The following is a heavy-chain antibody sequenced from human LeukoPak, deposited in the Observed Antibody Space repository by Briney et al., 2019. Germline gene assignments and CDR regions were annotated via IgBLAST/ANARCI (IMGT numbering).Heavy chain of an antibody. CDR2: ISYDGSNK. CDR3: ARVHYDFWSGYYDY. V-gene: IGHV3-30-3*01. Sequence: GGSLRPSCAASGFTFSSYAMHWVRQAPGKGLEWVAVISYDGSNKYYADSVKGRFTISRDNSKNTLYLQMNSLRAEDTAVYYCARVHYDFWSGYYDYWGQGTLVTVSS. J-gene: IGHJ4*02. CDR1: GFTFSSYA. D-gene: IGHD3-3*01.